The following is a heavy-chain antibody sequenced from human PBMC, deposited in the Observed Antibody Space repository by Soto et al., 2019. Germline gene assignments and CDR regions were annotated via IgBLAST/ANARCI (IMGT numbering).Heavy chain of an antibody. J-gene: IGHJ6*02. CDR3: ALGYFSGGSCFEIFGMDV. Sequence: QVQLVQSGAEVKKPGSSVKVSCKASGGTFSSYAISWVRQAPGPGLEWMGGIIPIFGTANYEQKFQGRVTITADESTSTAYMELRSMRSEDKGVYYCALGYFSGGSCFEIFGMDVWGQGTTVTVSS. CDR2: IIPIFGTA. V-gene: IGHV1-69*01. CDR1: GGTFSSYA. D-gene: IGHD2-15*01.